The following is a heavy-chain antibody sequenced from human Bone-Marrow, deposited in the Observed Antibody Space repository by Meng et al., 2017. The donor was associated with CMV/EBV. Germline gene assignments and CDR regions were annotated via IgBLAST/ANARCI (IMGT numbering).Heavy chain of an antibody. CDR2: ISGGST. CDR3: ARGERGYSYGFYYYYGMDV. V-gene: IGHV3-38-3*01. Sequence: GESLKISCAASGFTVSSNEMSWVRQAPGKGLEWVSSISGGSTYYADSRKGRFTISRDNSKNTLHLQMNSLRAEDTAVYYCARGERGYSYGFYYYYGMDVWGQGTTVTVSS. J-gene: IGHJ6*02. D-gene: IGHD5-18*01. CDR1: GFTVSSNE.